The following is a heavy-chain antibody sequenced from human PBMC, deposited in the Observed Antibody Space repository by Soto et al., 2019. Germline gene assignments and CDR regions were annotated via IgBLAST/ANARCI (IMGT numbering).Heavy chain of an antibody. CDR2: IYWDDDK. J-gene: IGHJ4*02. V-gene: IGHV2-5*02. D-gene: IGHD4-17*01. Sequence: QIPLKESGPTLVKPTQTLTLTCTFSGFSLSTSGVSVVWIRQPPGKALEWLALIYWDDDKRYSPSLKNRLTITQDTSKNQVVLTMTNMDHVDTATYFCAHSSSRWPLGYWGQGTLVTVSS. CDR3: AHSSSRWPLGY. CDR1: GFSLSTSGVS.